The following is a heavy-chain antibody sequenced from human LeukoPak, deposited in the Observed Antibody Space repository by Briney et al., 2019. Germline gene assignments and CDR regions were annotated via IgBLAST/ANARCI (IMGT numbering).Heavy chain of an antibody. Sequence: GGSLRLSCAASGFTFSSYAMSWVRQAPGKGLEWVSAISGSGGSTYYADSVKGRFTISRDNSKNTLYLQMNSLRAEDTAVYYCAKALDQWLVYLSIDYWGQGTLVTVSS. V-gene: IGHV3-23*01. J-gene: IGHJ4*02. CDR1: GFTFSSYA. CDR3: AKALDQWLVYLSIDY. CDR2: ISGSGGST. D-gene: IGHD6-19*01.